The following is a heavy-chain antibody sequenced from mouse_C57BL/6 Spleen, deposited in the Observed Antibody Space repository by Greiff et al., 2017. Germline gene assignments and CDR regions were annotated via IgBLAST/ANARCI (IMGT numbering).Heavy chain of an antibody. J-gene: IGHJ4*01. V-gene: IGHV1-19*01. D-gene: IGHD2-4*01. CDR2: LNPYNGGT. Sequence: EVQLQQSGPVLVKPGASVKMSCKASGYTFTDYYMNWVKQSHGKSLEWIGVLNPYNGGTSYNQKFKGKATLTVDKSSSTAYMELNSLTSEDSAVYYCANKREHDYDEVYWGQGTSVTVAS. CDR3: ANKREHDYDEVY. CDR1: GYTFTDYY.